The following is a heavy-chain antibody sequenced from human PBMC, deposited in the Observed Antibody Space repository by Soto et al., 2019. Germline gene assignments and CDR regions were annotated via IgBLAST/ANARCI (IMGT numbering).Heavy chain of an antibody. Sequence: QVQLVQSGAEVKKPGSSVKVSCKASGGTFSSYAISWVRQAPGQGLEWMGGIIPIFGTANYAQKFQGRVTITADESTSTAYMELSSLRSEDTAVYYCARTAGDTLEPSYYYYYGMDVWGQGTTVTVSS. J-gene: IGHJ6*02. V-gene: IGHV1-69*01. D-gene: IGHD1-1*01. CDR3: ARTAGDTLEPSYYYYYGMDV. CDR2: IIPIFGTA. CDR1: GGTFSSYA.